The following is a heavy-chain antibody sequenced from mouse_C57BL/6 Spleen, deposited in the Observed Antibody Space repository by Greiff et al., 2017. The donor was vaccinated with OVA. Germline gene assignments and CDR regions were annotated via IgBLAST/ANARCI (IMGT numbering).Heavy chain of an antibody. V-gene: IGHV3-6*01. CDR1: GYSITSGYY. J-gene: IGHJ4*01. CDR3: ARDYSNYGRVGDY. Sequence: EVKLMESGPGLVKPSQSLSLTCSVTGYSITSGYYWNWIRQFPGNKLEWMGYISYDGSNNYNPSLKNRISITRDTSKNQFFLKLNSVTTEDTATYYCARDYSNYGRVGDYWGQGTSVTVSS. CDR2: ISYDGSN. D-gene: IGHD2-5*01.